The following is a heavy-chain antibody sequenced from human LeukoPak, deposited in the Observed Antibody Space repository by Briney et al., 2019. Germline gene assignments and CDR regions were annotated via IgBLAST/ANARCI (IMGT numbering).Heavy chain of an antibody. Sequence: GGSLRLSCAASGFTFSSYAMSWVRQAPGKGLMWVSRINSDGSSTNYADSVKGRFTISRDNAKNTLYLQTNSLRAEDTAVYYCARGLRCSSTSCYDMRGFWGQGTLVTVSS. D-gene: IGHD2-2*01. CDR2: INSDGSST. CDR3: ARGLRCSSTSCYDMRGF. J-gene: IGHJ4*02. CDR1: GFTFSSYA. V-gene: IGHV3-74*01.